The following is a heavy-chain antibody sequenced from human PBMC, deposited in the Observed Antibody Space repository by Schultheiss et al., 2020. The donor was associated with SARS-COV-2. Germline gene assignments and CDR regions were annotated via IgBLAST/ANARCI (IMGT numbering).Heavy chain of an antibody. CDR2: TSNSRRISI. CDR3: AKGGELDAFDI. Sequence: GGSLRLSCAASGFTFSSYGMHWVRQAPGKGLECVSSTSNSRRISIYFADLLKGRFTISRDNSKNTLYLQMNSLRAEDTAVYYCAKGGELDAFDIWGQGTMVTVSS. V-gene: IGHV3-NL1*01. CDR1: GFTFSSYG. D-gene: IGHD1-26*01. J-gene: IGHJ3*02.